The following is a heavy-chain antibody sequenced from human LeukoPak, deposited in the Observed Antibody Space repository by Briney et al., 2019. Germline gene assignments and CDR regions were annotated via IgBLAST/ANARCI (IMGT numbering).Heavy chain of an antibody. D-gene: IGHD3-10*01. CDR2: LYYSGST. J-gene: IGHJ4*02. CDR3: ARESPLGGSGSYLFES. V-gene: IGHV4-39*07. Sequence: SETLSLTCTVSGGSISSRGYYWGWIRQPPGTGLEWVGSLYYSGSTYYNPSLKSRVTISVDTSKNHFSLRLSSVTAADTAVYYCARESPLGGSGSYLFESWGQGTLVTVSS. CDR1: GGSISSRGYY.